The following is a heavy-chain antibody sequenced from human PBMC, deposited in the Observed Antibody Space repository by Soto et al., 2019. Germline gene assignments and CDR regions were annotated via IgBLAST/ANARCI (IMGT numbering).Heavy chain of an antibody. V-gene: IGHV4-59*08. D-gene: IGHD3-10*01. CDR1: GGSISSYY. J-gene: IGHJ4*02. Sequence: SETLSLTCTVSGGSISSYYWSWVRQPPGKGLEWIGYIYYSGSTNYNPSLKSRVTISVDTSKNQFSLKLNSMTAADTAVYYCARHNYGSGSTYFDYWGQGTLVTVSS. CDR3: ARHNYGSGSTYFDY. CDR2: IYYSGST.